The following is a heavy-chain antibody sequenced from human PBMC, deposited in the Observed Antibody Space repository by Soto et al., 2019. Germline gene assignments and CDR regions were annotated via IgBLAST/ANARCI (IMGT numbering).Heavy chain of an antibody. CDR2: IGTAGDT. Sequence: GGSLRLSCAASGFTFSSYDMHWVRQATGKGLEWVSAIGTAGDTYYPGSVKGRFTNSRENAKNSLYLQMNSLRAEDTAVYYCARAHTRSGFSHYYGMDVWGQGTTVTVSS. J-gene: IGHJ6*02. CDR3: ARAHTRSGFSHYYGMDV. D-gene: IGHD3-22*01. CDR1: GFTFSSYD. V-gene: IGHV3-13*01.